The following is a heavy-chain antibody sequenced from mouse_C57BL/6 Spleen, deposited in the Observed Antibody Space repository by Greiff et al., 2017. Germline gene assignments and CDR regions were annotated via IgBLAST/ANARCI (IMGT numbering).Heavy chain of an antibody. D-gene: IGHD1-1*01. J-gene: IGHJ4*01. CDR2: ISNLAYSI. CDR3: ARHDYGSPMDY. V-gene: IGHV5-15*01. CDR1: GFTFSDYG. Sequence: EVQLVESGGGLVQPGGSLKLSWAASGFTFSDYGMAWVRQAPRKGPEWVAFISNLAYSIYYADTVTGRFTISRENAKNTLYLEMSSLRSEDTAMYYCARHDYGSPMDYWGQGTSVTVSS.